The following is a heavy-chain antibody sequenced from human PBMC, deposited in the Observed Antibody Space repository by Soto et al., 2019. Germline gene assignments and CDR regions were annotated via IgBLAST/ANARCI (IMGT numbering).Heavy chain of an antibody. D-gene: IGHD3-10*01. J-gene: IGHJ4*03. CDR1: GFTFSSNA. CDR3: AKRHYYGSGSFAVAP. CDR2: VSGDGYAS. Sequence: EVRLLESGGGLVQPGGSLRLSCAGSGFTFSSNAMSWVRQAPGKGLEWVSSVSGDGYASDYADSVKGRFTVSRHNSKNTLYLRLNSLRAEDTAVYYCAKRHYYGSGSFAVAPWGQGTLVTVSS. V-gene: IGHV3-23*01.